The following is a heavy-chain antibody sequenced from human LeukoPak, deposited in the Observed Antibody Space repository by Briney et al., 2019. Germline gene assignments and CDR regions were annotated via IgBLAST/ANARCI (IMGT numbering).Heavy chain of an antibody. Sequence: ESGPALLKPTQTLTLTCNFSGFSLSTSGVGVGWIRQPPGKALQWLALLYCDDEEYYSPSLKSRLSISRDTSRNQVVLTMTDMDPLDAGTYFCSHSYYFGSRSYYNVWFAPWGLGTLVSVSS. CDR3: SHSYYFGSRSYYNVWFAP. J-gene: IGHJ5*02. V-gene: IGHV2-5*02. D-gene: IGHD3-10*01. CDR2: LYCDDEE. CDR1: GFSLSTSGVG.